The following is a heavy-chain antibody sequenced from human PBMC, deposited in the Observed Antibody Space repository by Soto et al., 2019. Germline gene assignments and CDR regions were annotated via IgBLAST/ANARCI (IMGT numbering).Heavy chain of an antibody. CDR2: INAGNGNT. V-gene: IGHV1-3*01. Sequence: QVQLVQSGAEVKKPGASVKVSCKASGYTFTSYAMHWVRQAPGQRLEWMGWINAGNGNTKHSQKLQGRVTITRDTSASTAYMEMSSLRSEATAVYYCARGPGGPDGPGDYWGQGTLVTVSS. CDR1: GYTFTSYA. J-gene: IGHJ4*02. CDR3: ARGPGGPDGPGDY. D-gene: IGHD2-15*01.